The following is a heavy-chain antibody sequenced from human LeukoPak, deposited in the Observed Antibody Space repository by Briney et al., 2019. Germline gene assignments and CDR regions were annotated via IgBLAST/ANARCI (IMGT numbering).Heavy chain of an antibody. Sequence: GRSLRLSCAASGFALSSHWMTWVRQVPGRGPEWVANVNRDGSETYYMDSVKGRFTISKDNAKNSLYLQMNSLRAEDTALYHCARNNGMDVWGQGTTVIVSS. J-gene: IGHJ6*02. CDR3: ARNNGMDV. CDR1: GFALSSHW. CDR2: VNRDGSET. V-gene: IGHV3-7*03.